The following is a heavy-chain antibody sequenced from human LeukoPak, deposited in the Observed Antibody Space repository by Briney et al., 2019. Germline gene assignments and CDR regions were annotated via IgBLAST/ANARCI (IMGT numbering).Heavy chain of an antibody. V-gene: IGHV3-7*01. Sequence: PGGSLRLSCAASGFTFSSHWMNWLRQAPGKGLEWVANIKEDGSEKHYVDSVKGRFTISRDNAKNSLYLQMNSLSAEDTAVYYCVSGLVEGPGFDCWGQGTLVTVSS. CDR3: VSGLVEGPGFDC. CDR1: GFTFSSHW. J-gene: IGHJ4*02. CDR2: IKEDGSEK. D-gene: IGHD2-2*01.